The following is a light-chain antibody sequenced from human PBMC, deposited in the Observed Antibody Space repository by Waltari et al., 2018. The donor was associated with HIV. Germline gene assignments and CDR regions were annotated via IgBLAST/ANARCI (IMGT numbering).Light chain of an antibody. CDR3: YSATDNNLL. CDR2: NDR. V-gene: IGLV3-27*01. CDR1: ILAKKS. Sequence: SYELTQSSSVSVSPGQTARITCSGDILAKKSVRCLQQKPGQAPILVIYNDRERPSGIPERFSGSSSGTTVTLTVSGAHVEDEADYYCYSATDNNLLFGGGTKLTVL. J-gene: IGLJ2*01.